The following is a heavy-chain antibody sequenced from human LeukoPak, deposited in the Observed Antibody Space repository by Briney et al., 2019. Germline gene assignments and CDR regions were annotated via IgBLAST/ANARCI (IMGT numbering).Heavy chain of an antibody. CDR3: ARDPSGYSYGGYFDY. D-gene: IGHD5-18*01. V-gene: IGHV4-34*01. J-gene: IGHJ4*02. CDR2: INHSGST. Sequence: PSETLSLTCAVYGGSFSGYYWSWIRQPPGKGLEWIGEINHSGSTNYNPSLKSRVTISVDTSKNQFSLKLSSVTAADTAVYYCARDPSGYSYGGYFDYWGQGTLVTVSS. CDR1: GGSFSGYY.